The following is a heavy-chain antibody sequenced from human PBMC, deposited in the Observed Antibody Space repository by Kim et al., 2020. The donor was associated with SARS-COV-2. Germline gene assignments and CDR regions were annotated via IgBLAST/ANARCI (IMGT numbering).Heavy chain of an antibody. Sequence: SETLSLTCSVSGGSIRSGGKFWTWIRQHPAKGLERIGYISYSGNPHYSPSLRSRVSISLQTSENQFSLELTSVTAADTAVYYCARGQPLDYWGQGILVTV. CDR1: GGSIRSGGKF. D-gene: IGHD2-2*01. CDR2: ISYSGNP. V-gene: IGHV4-31*03. CDR3: ARGQPLDY. J-gene: IGHJ4*02.